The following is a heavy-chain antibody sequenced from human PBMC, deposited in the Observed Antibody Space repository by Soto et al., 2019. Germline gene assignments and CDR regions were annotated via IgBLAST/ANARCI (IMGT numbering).Heavy chain of an antibody. CDR3: ASTYSTSWYWFDP. Sequence: QVTVKESGPVLVKPTETLTLTCTVSGFSLSNAGLGVSWIRQPPGKALEWLAHIFSNNEKSYSPSLKSRLPITKDTSKSQVVLTMTTMDPVDTATYYCASTYSTSWYWFDPWGQGTLVTVSS. D-gene: IGHD6-13*01. V-gene: IGHV2-26*04. CDR2: IFSNNEK. J-gene: IGHJ5*02. CDR1: GFSLSNAGLG.